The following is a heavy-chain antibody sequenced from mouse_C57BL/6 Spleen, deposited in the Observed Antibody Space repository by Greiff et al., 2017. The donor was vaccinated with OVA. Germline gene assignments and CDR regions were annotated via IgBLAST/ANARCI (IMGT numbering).Heavy chain of an antibody. CDR2: IYPSDSET. D-gene: IGHD2-5*01. CDR1: GYTFTSYW. J-gene: IGHJ4*01. CDR3: ARSSSNYAYAMDY. Sequence: QVQLQQPGAELVRPGSSVKLSCKASGYTFTSYWMDWVKQRPGQGLAWIGNIYPSDSETHYNQKFKDKATLTVDKSSSTAYMQLSSLTSEDSAVYYCARSSSNYAYAMDYWGQGTSVTVSS. V-gene: IGHV1-61*01.